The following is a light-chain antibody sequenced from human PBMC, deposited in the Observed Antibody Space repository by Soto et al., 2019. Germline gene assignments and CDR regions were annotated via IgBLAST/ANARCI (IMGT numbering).Light chain of an antibody. CDR3: QQYYSYPYT. CDR2: AAS. V-gene: IGKV1-8*01. Sequence: AIRLTQSPSSLSASTLDRVNIXFRASQGISSYLAWYQQKPGKAPKLLIYAASTLQSGVPSRFSGSGSGTDFTLTISCLQSEDFATYYCQQYYSYPYTFGQGTRLEI. CDR1: QGISSY. J-gene: IGKJ5*01.